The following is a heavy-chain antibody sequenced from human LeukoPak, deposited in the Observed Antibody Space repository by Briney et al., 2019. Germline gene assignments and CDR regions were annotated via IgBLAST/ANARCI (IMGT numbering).Heavy chain of an antibody. V-gene: IGHV1-69*13. CDR1: GGTFSSYA. J-gene: IGHJ6*03. Sequence: SVKVSCKASGGTFSSYAISWVRQAPGQGLEWMGGIIPIFGTANYAQKFQGRVTITADESTSTAYMELSSLRSDDTAVYYCARAGDSSSSHYMDVWGKGTTVTVSS. CDR3: ARAGDSSSSHYMDV. CDR2: IIPIFGTA. D-gene: IGHD6-6*01.